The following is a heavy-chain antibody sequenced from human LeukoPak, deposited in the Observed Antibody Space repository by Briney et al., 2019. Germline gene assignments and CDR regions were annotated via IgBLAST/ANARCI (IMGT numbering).Heavy chain of an antibody. CDR2: INHSGST. J-gene: IGHJ5*02. Sequence: SETLSLTCAVYGGSFSGYYWSWIRQPPGKGLEWIGEINHSGSTNYNPSLNSRVTISVDRSKNQFSLKLGSVTAADTAVYYCARERSYYYGSGSYYPSGAPKSNWFDPWGQGTLVTVSS. V-gene: IGHV4-34*01. CDR3: ARERSYYYGSGSYYPSGAPKSNWFDP. D-gene: IGHD3-10*01. CDR1: GGSFSGYY.